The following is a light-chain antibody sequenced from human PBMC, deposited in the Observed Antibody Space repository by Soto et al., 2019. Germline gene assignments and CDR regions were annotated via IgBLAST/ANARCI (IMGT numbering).Light chain of an antibody. CDR1: SSNIGSNT. J-gene: IGLJ2*01. CDR3: AAWDDSLNAWR. CDR2: SNN. V-gene: IGLV1-44*01. Sequence: QSVLTQPPSASGTPGQRATISCSGSSSNIGSNTVNWYQQLPGTAPKLHIYSNNQRPSGVPDRFSGSKSGTSASLAISGLQSEDEADYYCAAWDDSLNAWRFGGGTKLTVL.